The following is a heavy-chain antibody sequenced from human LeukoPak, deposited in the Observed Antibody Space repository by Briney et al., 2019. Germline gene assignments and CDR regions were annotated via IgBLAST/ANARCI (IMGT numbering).Heavy chain of an antibody. J-gene: IGHJ4*02. CDR3: ARDLAGPGSYSAPFDY. V-gene: IGHV4-39*07. CDR2: IYYSGST. D-gene: IGHD1-26*01. CDR1: GGSISSSSYY. Sequence: SETLSLTCTVSGGSISSSSYYWGWLRQPPGKGLEWIGSIYYSGSTYYNPSLKSRVTISVDTSKNQFSLKLSSVTAADTAVYYCARDLAGPGSYSAPFDYWGQGTLVTVSS.